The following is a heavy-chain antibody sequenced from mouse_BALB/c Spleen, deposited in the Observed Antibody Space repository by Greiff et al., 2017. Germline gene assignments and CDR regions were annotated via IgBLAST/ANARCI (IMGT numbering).Heavy chain of an antibody. Sequence: EVQVVESGGGLVQPGGSRKLSCAASGFTFSSFGMHWVRQAPEKGLEWVAYISSGSSTIYYADTVKGRFTISRDNPKNTLFLQMTSLRSEDTAMYYCARSNGPYYAMDYWGQGTSVTVSS. J-gene: IGHJ4*01. CDR1: GFTFSSFG. V-gene: IGHV5-17*02. CDR2: ISSGSSTI. CDR3: ARSNGPYYAMDY. D-gene: IGHD1-2*01.